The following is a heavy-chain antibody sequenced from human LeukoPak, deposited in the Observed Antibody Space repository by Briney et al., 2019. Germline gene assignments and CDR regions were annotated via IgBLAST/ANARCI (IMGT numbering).Heavy chain of an antibody. V-gene: IGHV4-34*01. D-gene: IGHD3-10*01. J-gene: IGHJ2*01. CDR2: INHSGST. Sequence: PSETLSLTCAVYGESFSGYYWSWIRQPPGKGLEWIGEINHSGSTNYNPSLKSRVTISVDTSKNQFSLKLSSVTAADTAVYYCARALSFSRYFDLWGRGTLVTVSS. CDR1: GESFSGYY. CDR3: ARALSFSRYFDL.